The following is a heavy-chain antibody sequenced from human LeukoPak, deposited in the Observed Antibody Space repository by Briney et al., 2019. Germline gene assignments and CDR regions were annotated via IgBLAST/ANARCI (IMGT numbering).Heavy chain of an antibody. CDR3: ATSPGLGYSSSLTGVDY. CDR1: QFTFSKYS. CDR2: IKQDGSEK. Sequence: GGSLRLSCAASQFTFSKYSISWVRQAPGKGLEWVANIKQDGSEKYYVDSVKGRFTISRDNAKNSLYLQMNSLRAEDTAVYYCATSPGLGYSSSLTGVDYWGQGTLVTVSS. J-gene: IGHJ4*02. D-gene: IGHD6-6*01. V-gene: IGHV3-7*01.